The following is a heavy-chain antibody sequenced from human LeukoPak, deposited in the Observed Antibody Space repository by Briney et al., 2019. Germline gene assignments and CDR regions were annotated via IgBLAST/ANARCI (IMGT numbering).Heavy chain of an antibody. Sequence: GRSLRLSCAASGFIFSNYGIHWVRQAPGKGLEWVTVVSHDGTTTYYADSVKGRFTISRDNSKNILYLQMNSLRSEDTAIYYCAREGLGPGFSAWFDPWGQGTLVTVSS. CDR3: AREGLGPGFSAWFDP. V-gene: IGHV3-30*03. CDR1: GFIFSNYG. CDR2: VSHDGTTT. D-gene: IGHD3-16*01. J-gene: IGHJ5*02.